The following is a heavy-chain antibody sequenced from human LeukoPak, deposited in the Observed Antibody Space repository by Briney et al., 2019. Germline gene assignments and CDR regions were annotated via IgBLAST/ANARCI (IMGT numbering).Heavy chain of an antibody. D-gene: IGHD6-19*01. J-gene: IGHJ4*02. Sequence: GGSLRLSCVASGFTFSRFWMIWVRQAPGKGLEWVAMIKPDGSGEYYLDSVKGRFTISRDNAKNSLYLQMNRLRADDTAVYFCMTGYSSHWYNEGNYWGQGILVTVSS. CDR1: GFTFSRFW. CDR2: IKPDGSGE. CDR3: MTGYSSHWYNEGNY. V-gene: IGHV3-7*01.